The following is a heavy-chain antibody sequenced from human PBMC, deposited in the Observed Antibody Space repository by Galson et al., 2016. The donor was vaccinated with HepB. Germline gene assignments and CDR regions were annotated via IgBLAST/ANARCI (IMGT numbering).Heavy chain of an antibody. Sequence: SVKVSCKASGYTFTINGISWVRQAPGQGLEWMGWISAYSGNTNYAQKLQGRVTMTTDTSTSTAYMELRSLRSDDTAVDYCARDRNYAFDYWGQGTLVTVSS. CDR2: ISAYSGNT. J-gene: IGHJ4*02. V-gene: IGHV1-18*01. CDR1: GYTFTING. CDR3: ARDRNYAFDY. D-gene: IGHD1-7*01.